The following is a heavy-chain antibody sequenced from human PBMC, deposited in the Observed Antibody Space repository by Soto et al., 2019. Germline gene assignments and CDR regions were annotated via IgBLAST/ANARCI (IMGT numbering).Heavy chain of an antibody. Sequence: QVQLVQSGAEVKEPGASVKVSCKASGYNFASNHMHWVRQIPGQGLEWMGIIHPTDGSTSYAQRFRGRITLTRDAPTNTDYMELRGLTSEYTAVYYCVRDRFGSWTFDYWGQGTLLTVSS. CDR2: IHPTDGST. CDR1: GYNFASNH. CDR3: VRDRFGSWTFDY. J-gene: IGHJ4*02. D-gene: IGHD6-13*01. V-gene: IGHV1-46*01.